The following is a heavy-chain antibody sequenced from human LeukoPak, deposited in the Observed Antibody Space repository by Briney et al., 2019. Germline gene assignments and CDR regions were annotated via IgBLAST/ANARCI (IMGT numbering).Heavy chain of an antibody. CDR1: GYTLTELS. J-gene: IGHJ4*02. CDR3: ATSSRRSHHPFDY. CDR2: FDPEDGET. V-gene: IGHV1-24*01. Sequence: GASVKVSCKVSGYTLTELSMHWVRQAPGKGLEWMGGFDPEDGETTYAQKFQGRVTMTEDTSTDTAYMERSSLRSEDTAVYYCATSSRRSHHPFDYWGQGTLGTVS. D-gene: IGHD2/OR15-2a*01.